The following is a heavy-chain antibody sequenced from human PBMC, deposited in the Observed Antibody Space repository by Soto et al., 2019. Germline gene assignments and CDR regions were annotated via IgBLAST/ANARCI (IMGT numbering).Heavy chain of an antibody. CDR3: ARHAVYSSGWYTWFDP. Sequence: ETLSLTCTVSGGSISSYYWGWIRQPPGKGLEWIGIIYYSGSTYYNPSLKSRVTISVDTSKNQFSLKLSSVTAADTAVYYCARHAVYSSGWYTWFDPWGQGTLVTVSS. D-gene: IGHD6-19*01. V-gene: IGHV4-39*01. CDR2: IYYSGST. CDR1: GGSISSYY. J-gene: IGHJ5*02.